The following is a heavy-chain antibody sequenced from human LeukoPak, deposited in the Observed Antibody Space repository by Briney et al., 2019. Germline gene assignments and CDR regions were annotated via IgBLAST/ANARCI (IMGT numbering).Heavy chain of an antibody. CDR2: INPNSGGT. J-gene: IGHJ4*02. Sequence: ASVKVSCKASGYTFTGYYMHWVRQAPGQGLEWLGWINPNSGGTNYAQKFQGRVTMTRDTSISTAYMELSRLRSDDTAVYYCARSPDILTGENFDYWGQGTLVTVSS. V-gene: IGHV1-2*02. CDR1: GYTFTGYY. D-gene: IGHD3-9*01. CDR3: ARSPDILTGENFDY.